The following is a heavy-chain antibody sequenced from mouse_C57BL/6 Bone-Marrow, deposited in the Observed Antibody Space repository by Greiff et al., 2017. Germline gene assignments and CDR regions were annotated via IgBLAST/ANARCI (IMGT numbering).Heavy chain of an antibody. V-gene: IGHV14-4*01. J-gene: IGHJ3*01. CDR2: IDPENGDT. CDR1: GFNIKDDY. CDR3: TTGNYLAGFAY. D-gene: IGHD5-5*01. Sequence: VQLQQSGAELVRPGASVKLSCTASGFNIKDDYMHWVKQRPDQSLEWIGGIDPENGDTDYASKFQAKATITAATSANTAYLQLSSLTSEDTAVYDGTTGNYLAGFAYWGQGTLVTVSA.